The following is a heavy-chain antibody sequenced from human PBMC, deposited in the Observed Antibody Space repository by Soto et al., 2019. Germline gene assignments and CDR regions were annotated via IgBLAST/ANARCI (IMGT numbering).Heavy chain of an antibody. CDR1: GFTFSSYA. CDR3: AKEKGRRDGYNYPHYYYGMDV. CDR2: ISGSGGST. Sequence: GGSLRLSCAASGFTFSSYAMSWVRQAPGKGLEWVSAISGSGGSTYYADSVKGRFTISRDNSKNTLYLQMNSLRAEDTAVYYCAKEKGRRDGYNYPHYYYGMDVWGQGTTVTVSS. J-gene: IGHJ6*02. V-gene: IGHV3-23*01. D-gene: IGHD5-12*01.